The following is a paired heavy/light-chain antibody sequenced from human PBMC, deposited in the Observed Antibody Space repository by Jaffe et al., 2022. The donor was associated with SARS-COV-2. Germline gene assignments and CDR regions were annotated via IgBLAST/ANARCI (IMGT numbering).Light chain of an antibody. Sequence: QSALTQPRSVSGSPGQSVTISCTGTRSDVGTYNYVSWYQHHPGKAPKLMIYDVTKRPSGVPDRFSGSKSGNTASLTISGLQAEDEADYYCCSYAGNYTLVFGGGTKLTVL. V-gene: IGLV2-11*01. CDR1: RSDVGTYNY. J-gene: IGLJ2*01. CDR2: DVT. CDR3: CSYAGNYTLV.
Heavy chain of an antibody. CDR3: ATGSSSYFYYYLDV. CDR1: GASVSSGRKY. V-gene: IGHV4-61*01. Sequence: QVQLQESGPGLVKPSETLSLTCSVSGASVSSGRKYWSWIRQPSGKGLEWIGYFSYTGNTRYNPSLKSRATISLDTSKNQFSLKLISVSAADTALYYCATGSSSYFYYYLDVWGKGTTVTVSS. J-gene: IGHJ6*03. D-gene: IGHD1-26*01. CDR2: FSYTGNT.